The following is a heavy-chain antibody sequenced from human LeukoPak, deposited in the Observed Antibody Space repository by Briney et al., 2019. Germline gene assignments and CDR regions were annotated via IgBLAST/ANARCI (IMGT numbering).Heavy chain of an antibody. CDR2: IYYSGST. CDR3: ARGSIGVKAAAAPGYFDY. CDR1: GGSISSSSYY. J-gene: IGHJ4*02. Sequence: SETLSLTCTVSGGSISSSSYYWGWIRQPPGKGLEWIGSIYYSGSTYYNPSLKSRVTISVDTSKNQFSLKLSSVSAADTAVYYCARGSIGVKAAAAPGYFDYWGQGTLVTVSS. V-gene: IGHV4-39*07. D-gene: IGHD6-13*01.